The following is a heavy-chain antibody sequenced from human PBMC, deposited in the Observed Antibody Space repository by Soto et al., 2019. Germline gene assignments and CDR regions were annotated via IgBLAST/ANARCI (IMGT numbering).Heavy chain of an antibody. Sequence: GESLKISCKGSGYSFTSYWIGWVRQMPGEGLEWMGIIYPGDSDTRYSPSFQGQVTISADKSISTAYLQWSSLKASDTAMYYCARGPLMVRLVILNPKHAFDISCQGTMVTVSS. V-gene: IGHV5-51*01. CDR1: GYSFTSYW. D-gene: IGHD3-10*01. J-gene: IGHJ3*02. CDR3: ARGPLMVRLVILNPKHAFDI. CDR2: IYPGDSDT.